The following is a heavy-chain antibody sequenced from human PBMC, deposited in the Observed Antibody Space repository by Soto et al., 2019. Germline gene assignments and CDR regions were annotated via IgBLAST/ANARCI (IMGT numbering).Heavy chain of an antibody. CDR3: TRDPGWGTLVRGVIARPYFFGLDV. D-gene: IGHD3-10*01. CDR2: IYYTGIT. J-gene: IGHJ6*02. Sequence: KPSETLSLTCTVSGGSINSYYWSWIRQSPGKGLEWIGYIYYTGITNYNPSLKRRVTISIDTSKSQFSLKLNSVTAADTAVYYCTRDPGWGTLVRGVIARPYFFGLDVWGHGTTVTVSS. V-gene: IGHV4-59*01. CDR1: GGSINSYY.